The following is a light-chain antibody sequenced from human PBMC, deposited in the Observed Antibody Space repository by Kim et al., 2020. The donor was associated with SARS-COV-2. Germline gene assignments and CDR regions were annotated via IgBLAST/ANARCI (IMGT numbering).Light chain of an antibody. J-gene: IGLJ1*01. CDR2: EVS. CDR3: SSSPGSNFYD. V-gene: IGLV2-8*01. Sequence: GSPGQSVTLSCTGTSSVMDVSWYQQYPGKAPKLIIYEVSKRPSGVPDRFSGSKSGNTASLTVSGLQAEDEADYYCSSSPGSNFYDFGGGTKVTVL. CDR1: SSVMD.